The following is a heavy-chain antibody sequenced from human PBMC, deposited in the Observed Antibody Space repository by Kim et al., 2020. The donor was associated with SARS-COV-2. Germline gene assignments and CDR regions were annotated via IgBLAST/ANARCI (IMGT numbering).Heavy chain of an antibody. Sequence: GGSLRLSCAASGFTFSSYGMHWVRQAPGKGLEWVAVISYDGSNKYYADSVKGRFTISRDNSKNTLYLQMNSLRAEDTAVYYCAKGRRHYGSGSPLDYWGQGTLVTVSS. CDR3: AKGRRHYGSGSPLDY. CDR2: ISYDGSNK. V-gene: IGHV3-30*18. J-gene: IGHJ4*02. CDR1: GFTFSSYG. D-gene: IGHD3-10*01.